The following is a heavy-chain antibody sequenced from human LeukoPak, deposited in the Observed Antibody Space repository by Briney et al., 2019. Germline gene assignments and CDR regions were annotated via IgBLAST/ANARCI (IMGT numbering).Heavy chain of an antibody. V-gene: IGHV3-30*04. D-gene: IGHD6-13*01. CDR3: ARDSADIAAAGQLD. Sequence: GGSLRLSCAASGFTFSSYAMHWVRQAPGKGLEWVAVISYDGSNKYYADSVKGRFTISRDNSKNTLYLQMNSLRAEDTAVYYCARDSADIAAAGQLDWGQGTLVTVSS. CDR2: ISYDGSNK. J-gene: IGHJ4*02. CDR1: GFTFSSYA.